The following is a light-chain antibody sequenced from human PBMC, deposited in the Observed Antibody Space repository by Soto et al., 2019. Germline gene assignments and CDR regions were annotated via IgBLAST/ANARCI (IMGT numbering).Light chain of an antibody. CDR1: QSVSSSY. V-gene: IGKV3-15*01. CDR3: HQYNSWWT. Sequence: EIVLTQSPVTLSLSPCEIATLSCRASQSVSSSYLAWYQQKPGQAPRLLIYGASTRATGIPARFSGSGSGTEFTLTISSLQSDDFAVYYCHQYNSWWTFGQGTKVDIK. CDR2: GAS. J-gene: IGKJ1*01.